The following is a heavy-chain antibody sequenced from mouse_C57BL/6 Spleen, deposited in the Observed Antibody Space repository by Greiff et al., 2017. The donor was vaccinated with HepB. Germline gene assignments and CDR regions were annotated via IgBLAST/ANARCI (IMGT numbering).Heavy chain of an antibody. CDR3: AKGERGGGVVDY. J-gene: IGHJ2*01. D-gene: IGHD1-1*02. V-gene: IGHV1-18*01. CDR2: INPNNGGT. CDR1: GYTFTDYN. Sequence: EVQLQQSGPELVKPGASVKIPCKASGYTFTDYNMDWVKQSHGKSLEWIGDINPNNGGTIYNQKFKGKATLTVDKSSSTADMELRSLTSEGTAVYYVAKGERGGGVVDYWGQGTTLTVAS.